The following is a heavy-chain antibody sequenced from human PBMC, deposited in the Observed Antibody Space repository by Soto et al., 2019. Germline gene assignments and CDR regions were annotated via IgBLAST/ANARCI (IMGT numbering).Heavy chain of an antibody. J-gene: IGHJ3*02. Sequence: GESLKISCKGSGYSFTSYWIGWVRQMPGKGLEWMGIIYPGDSDTRYSPSFQGQGTISADKSISTAYLQWSSLKASDTAMYYCARHLLYSSSFNDAFDIWGQGTMVTVSS. D-gene: IGHD6-6*01. CDR1: GYSFTSYW. CDR2: IYPGDSDT. V-gene: IGHV5-51*01. CDR3: ARHLLYSSSFNDAFDI.